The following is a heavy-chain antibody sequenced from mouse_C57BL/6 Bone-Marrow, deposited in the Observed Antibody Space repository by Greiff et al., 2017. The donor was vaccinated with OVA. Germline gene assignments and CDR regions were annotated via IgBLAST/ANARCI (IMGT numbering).Heavy chain of an antibody. CDR3: TTRGAVAY. CDR2: IDPENGDT. V-gene: IGHV14-4*01. J-gene: IGHJ3*01. Sequence: VQLQQSGAELVRPGASVKLSCTASGFNIKDDYMHWVKQRPEQGLEWIGWIDPENGDTEYASKFQGKATITADTSSNTAYLQLSSLTSEDTAVYYCTTRGAVAYWGQGTLVTVSA. CDR1: GFNIKDDY.